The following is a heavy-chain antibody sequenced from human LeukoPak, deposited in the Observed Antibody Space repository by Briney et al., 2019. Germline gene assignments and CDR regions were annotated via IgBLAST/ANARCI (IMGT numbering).Heavy chain of an antibody. J-gene: IGHJ6*02. CDR3: ARETVSSLVRGAPMTWGYYGMDV. Sequence: PSETPSLTCTVSGGSISSGGYYWSWIRQHPGKGLEWIGYIYYSGSTYYNPSLKSRVTISVDTSKNQFSLKLSSVTAADTAVYYCARETVSSLVRGAPMTWGYYGMDVWGQGTTVTVSS. D-gene: IGHD3-10*01. CDR1: GGSISSGGYY. V-gene: IGHV4-31*03. CDR2: IYYSGST.